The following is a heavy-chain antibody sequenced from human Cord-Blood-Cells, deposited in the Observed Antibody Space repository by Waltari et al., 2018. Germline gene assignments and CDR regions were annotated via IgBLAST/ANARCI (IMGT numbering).Heavy chain of an antibody. CDR1: GGTFSSYD. D-gene: IGHD3-10*01. V-gene: IGHV1-69*01. CDR3: ARGHITMVRGVARAFDP. CDR2: IIPSFGTA. J-gene: IGHJ5*02. Sequence: QVQLVQSGAEVKKPGSSVKVSCKASGGTFSSYDISWVRQAPGPGLEWMGGIIPSFGTANYAQKFQGRVTSTADESTSTAYMELSSLRSEDTAVYYCARGHITMVRGVARAFDPWGQGTLVTVSS.